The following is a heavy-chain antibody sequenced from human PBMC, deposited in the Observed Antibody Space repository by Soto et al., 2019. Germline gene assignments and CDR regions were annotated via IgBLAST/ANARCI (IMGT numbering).Heavy chain of an antibody. D-gene: IGHD2-2*01. Sequence: ASVKVSCKASGYTFTGYYMHWVRQAPGQGLEWMGWINPNSGGTNYAQKFQGWVTMTRDTSISTAYMELSRLRSDDTAVYYCARADGSSTSSSYGMDVWGQGTTVTVSS. J-gene: IGHJ6*02. CDR1: GYTFTGYY. V-gene: IGHV1-2*04. CDR3: ARADGSSTSSSYGMDV. CDR2: INPNSGGT.